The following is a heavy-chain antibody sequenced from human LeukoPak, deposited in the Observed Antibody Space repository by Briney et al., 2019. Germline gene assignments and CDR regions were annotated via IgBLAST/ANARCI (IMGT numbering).Heavy chain of an antibody. Sequence: PGASVKVSCKASGGTFSSYAISWVRQAPGQGLEWMGRIIPILGIANYAQKFQGRVTITADKSTSTAYMELSSLRSEDTAVYYCAKYLSNTPPYHAMDYWGQGTLVTVSS. CDR1: GGTFSSYA. CDR2: IIPILGIA. V-gene: IGHV1-69*04. J-gene: IGHJ4*02. CDR3: AKYLSNTPPYHAMDY. D-gene: IGHD2-2*01.